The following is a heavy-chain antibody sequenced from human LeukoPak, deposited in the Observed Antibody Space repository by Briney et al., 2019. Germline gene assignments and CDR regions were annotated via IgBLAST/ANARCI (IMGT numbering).Heavy chain of an antibody. V-gene: IGHV4-34*01. Sequence: TSETLSLTCAVYGGSLSGYYWNWIRQPPGKGLEWIGEINHSGTTNYNPSLKSRVTISVDTSQNQFSLKLSSVTAADTAVYYCARISQRITMVRGVIWNWFDPWGQGTLVTVSS. CDR3: ARISQRITMVRGVIWNWFDP. CDR2: INHSGTT. J-gene: IGHJ5*02. CDR1: GGSLSGYY. D-gene: IGHD3-10*01.